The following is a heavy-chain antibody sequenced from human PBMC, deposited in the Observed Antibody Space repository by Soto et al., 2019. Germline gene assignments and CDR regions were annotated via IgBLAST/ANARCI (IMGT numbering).Heavy chain of an antibody. Sequence: SETLSLTCKVSGDSISSGGYYWSWIRQPPGKGLEWIGYSIYSGSTFYNPSLKTRVSISLDTSTNQFSLRLSSVTAADTAVYYCARDGRSSYSSGWYYFDYWGQGTLVTVSS. CDR2: SIYSGST. CDR3: ARDGRSSYSSGWYYFDY. V-gene: IGHV4-30-4*08. CDR1: GDSISSGGYY. D-gene: IGHD6-19*01. J-gene: IGHJ4*02.